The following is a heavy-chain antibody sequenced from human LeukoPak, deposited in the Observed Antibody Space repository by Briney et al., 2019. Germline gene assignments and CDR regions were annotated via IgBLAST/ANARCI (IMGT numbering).Heavy chain of an antibody. D-gene: IGHD3-22*01. V-gene: IGHV1-2*02. CDR3: ASMTYYYDSSGYLNYFDY. CDR1: GYTFTGYY. CDR2: INPNSGGT. J-gene: IGHJ4*02. Sequence: ASVKVSCKASGYTFTGYYMHWVRQAPGQGLEWMGWINPNSGGTDYAQKFQGRVTMTRDTSISTAYIELSRLRSDDTAVYYCASMTYYYDSSGYLNYFDYWGQGTLVTVSS.